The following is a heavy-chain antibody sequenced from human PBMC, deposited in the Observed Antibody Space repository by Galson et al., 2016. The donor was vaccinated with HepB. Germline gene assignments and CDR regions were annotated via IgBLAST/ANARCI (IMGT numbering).Heavy chain of an antibody. Sequence: SVKVSCKAYGYTFTNYGISWVRQAPGQGLEWMGWISAYNGDTSSAQKLLGRVTMTTDTSTSTVYMELRSLRAVDTAVYYCARGYYASGKPDFDYWGPGTLVTVSA. V-gene: IGHV1-18*01. CDR2: ISAYNGDT. D-gene: IGHD3-10*01. J-gene: IGHJ4*02. CDR3: ARGYYASGKPDFDY. CDR1: GYTFTNYG.